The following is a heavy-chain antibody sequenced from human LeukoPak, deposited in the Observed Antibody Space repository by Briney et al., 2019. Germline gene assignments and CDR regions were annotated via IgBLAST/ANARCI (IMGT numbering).Heavy chain of an antibody. Sequence: ASVKVSCKPSGYTFTSYFMHWVRQAPGQGLEWMGIINPSCGDTNYAQKFQGRVTTTRDQSTSTVYMEVDSLRPEDTGVYYCATGCRVVPRVYNVGIAANVNVMDVWGQGATVTVSS. CDR1: GYTFTSYF. CDR2: INPSCGDT. V-gene: IGHV1-46*01. J-gene: IGHJ6*02. D-gene: IGHD2-2*01. CDR3: ATGCRVVPRVYNVGIAANVNVMDV.